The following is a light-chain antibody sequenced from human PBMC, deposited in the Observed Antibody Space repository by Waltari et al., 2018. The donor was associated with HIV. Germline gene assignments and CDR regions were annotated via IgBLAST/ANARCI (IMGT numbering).Light chain of an antibody. CDR1: GGLSSYA. J-gene: IGLJ3*02. CDR2: LKSDGSH. V-gene: IGLV4-69*01. CDR3: QTWDTGPV. Sequence: QLVLTQSPSASAFLGASVTITCTLNGGLSSYAIAWHQHQPGKGPRYLMKLKSDGSHNREDEIPDRFSASNSGADHHLTISSLQSEDEGYYYCQTWDTGPVFGGGTKLTVL.